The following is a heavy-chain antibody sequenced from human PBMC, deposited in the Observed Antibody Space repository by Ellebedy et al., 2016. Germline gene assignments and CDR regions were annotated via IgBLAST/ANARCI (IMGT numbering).Heavy chain of an antibody. CDR3: ANVGGSGTYYNGY. V-gene: IGHV3-23*01. Sequence: GESLKISCAVSGFTVSSNYMSWVRQAPGKGPEWVSAVVGSGERTFYAGSVKGRFTISRDNSKNRLYLQMSSLKVEDTATYYCANVGGSGTYYNGYWGQGTLVTVSS. CDR2: VVGSGERT. CDR1: GFTVSSNY. D-gene: IGHD3-10*01. J-gene: IGHJ4*02.